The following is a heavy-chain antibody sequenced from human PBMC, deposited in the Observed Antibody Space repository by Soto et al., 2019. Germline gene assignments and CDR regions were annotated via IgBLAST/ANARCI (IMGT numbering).Heavy chain of an antibody. CDR3: AKDPPSPWTANWVDP. CDR1: GFNFNTFA. Sequence: EEKVSESGGALVQPGGSLRLSCAASGFNFNTFAMSWIRQAPGKGLEWVSHISSSGGSRDYADSVRGLFTISRDNSKNVLFLQMNSLRADDTATYYCAKDPPSPWTANWVDPWGKGTLVTVSS. V-gene: IGHV3-23*01. J-gene: IGHJ5*02. D-gene: IGHD1-1*01. CDR2: ISSSGGSR.